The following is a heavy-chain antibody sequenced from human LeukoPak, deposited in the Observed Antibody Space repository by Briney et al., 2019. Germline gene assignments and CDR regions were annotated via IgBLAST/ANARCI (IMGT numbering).Heavy chain of an antibody. CDR1: GDSISSDSFIRSSYC. CDR2: IETSGST. CDR3: AREEYSSDWYGHDS. V-gene: IGHV4-61*02. D-gene: IGHD6-13*01. Sequence: SQTLSLTCTVSGDSISSDSFIRSSYCWSWIRQPAGKGLEWIGRIETSGSTNYNPSLKSRVTISVDMSKNQFSLNLSSVTAADTAFYYCAREEYSSDWYGHDSWGQGTLVTVSS. J-gene: IGHJ4*02.